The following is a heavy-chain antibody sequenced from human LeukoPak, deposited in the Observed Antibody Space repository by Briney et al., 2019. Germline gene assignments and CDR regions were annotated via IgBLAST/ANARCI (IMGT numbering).Heavy chain of an antibody. CDR1: GFTLSNDA. V-gene: IGHV3-23*01. D-gene: IGHD2-15*01. CDR3: PKVRRWPNWLDR. J-gene: IGHJ5*02. CDR2: ISGSGGST. Sequence: GGSLRLSCAASGFTLSNDAMRGGCRAPGERVEWVLGISGSGGSTYYAASVKGRFTISRDNSKNTLSLQINIFPAGDPPVHFCPKVRRWPNWLDRWGRGTLVSVPS.